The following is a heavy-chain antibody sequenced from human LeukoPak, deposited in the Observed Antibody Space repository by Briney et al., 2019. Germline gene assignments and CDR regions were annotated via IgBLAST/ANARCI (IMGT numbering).Heavy chain of an antibody. CDR1: GYSFTSYW. V-gene: IGHV5-51*01. CDR3: ARHRPQYCGGDCEFDY. Sequence: GESLKISCKGSGYSFTSYWIGWVRQMPGKGLEWMGIIYPGDSDTRYSPSFQAQVTISADKSISTAYLQWSSLKASDTAMYYCARHRPQYCGGDCEFDYWGQGTLVTVSS. J-gene: IGHJ4*02. D-gene: IGHD2-21*02. CDR2: IYPGDSDT.